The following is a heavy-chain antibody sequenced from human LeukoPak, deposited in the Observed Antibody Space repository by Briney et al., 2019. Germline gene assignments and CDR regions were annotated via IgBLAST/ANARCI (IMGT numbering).Heavy chain of an antibody. CDR3: AGASQLDRAFGY. D-gene: IGHD3-10*01. J-gene: IGHJ4*02. V-gene: IGHV4-30-2*06. CDR1: GGSISSGDYY. Sequence: PSQTLSLTCTVSGGSISSGDYYWSWIRQSPGKGLEWIGYIYHSGSTYYNPSLKSRVTISVDTSKNQFSLKLSSVTAADTAVYYCAGASQLDRAFGYWGQGTLVTVS. CDR2: IYHSGST.